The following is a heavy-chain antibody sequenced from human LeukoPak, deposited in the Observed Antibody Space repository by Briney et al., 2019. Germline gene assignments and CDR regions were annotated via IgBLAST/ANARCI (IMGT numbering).Heavy chain of an antibody. D-gene: IGHD6-19*01. J-gene: IGHJ6*02. Sequence: GGSLRLSCAASGFTFSSYSMNWVRQAPGKGLEWVSYISSSSSTIYYADSVKGRFTISRDNAKNSLYLQMNSLRAEDTAVYYCARDWGGMHSSGWSPISPEFNLVFGYYYGMDVWGQGTTVTVSS. CDR3: ARDWGGMHSSGWSPISPEFNLVFGYYYGMDV. V-gene: IGHV3-48*04. CDR1: GFTFSSYS. CDR2: ISSSSSTI.